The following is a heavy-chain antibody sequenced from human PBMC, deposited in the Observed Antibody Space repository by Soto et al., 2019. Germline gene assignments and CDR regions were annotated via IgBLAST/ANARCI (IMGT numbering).Heavy chain of an antibody. J-gene: IGHJ4*02. CDR2: ISGGGDYSADT. CDR1: GFTFITYA. CDR3: AKNHWIVATNFFDL. V-gene: IGHV3-23*01. Sequence: GSLRLSCEASGFTFITYAIIFVRHSPFKWLEWVSGISGGGDYSADTYFADSVKGRFTISRDSSKNTVYLQMNSLRAEDTAVYYCAKNHWIVATNFFDLWGRGTLVTVSS. D-gene: IGHD5-12*01.